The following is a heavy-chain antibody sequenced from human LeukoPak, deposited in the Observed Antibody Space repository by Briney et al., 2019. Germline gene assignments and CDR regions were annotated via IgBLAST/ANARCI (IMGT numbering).Heavy chain of an antibody. Sequence: ASVKVSCKASGYTITNNYMHWVRQAPGQGLEWMGVINPSGTGTSYAQKFQGRVTMSRDTSTSTLYMELSRLRSDDTAVYYCARDGSYCSSTSCYLHWFDPWGQGTLVTVSS. V-gene: IGHV1-46*01. CDR1: GYTITNNY. D-gene: IGHD2-2*01. CDR3: ARDGSYCSSTSCYLHWFDP. CDR2: INPSGTGT. J-gene: IGHJ5*02.